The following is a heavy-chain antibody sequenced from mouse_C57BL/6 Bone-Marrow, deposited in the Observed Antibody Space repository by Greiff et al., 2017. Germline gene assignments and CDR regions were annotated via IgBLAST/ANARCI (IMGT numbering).Heavy chain of an antibody. CDR1: GFNIKDYY. CDR2: IDPEDGET. J-gene: IGHJ3*01. Sequence: EVKLQESGAELVKPGASVKLSCTASGFNIKDYYMHWVKQRTEQGLEWIGRIDPEDGETKYAPKFQGKATITADTSSNTAYLQLSSLTSEDTAVYYCTTHYYGSLAWFAYWGQGTLVTVSA. D-gene: IGHD1-1*01. V-gene: IGHV14-2*01. CDR3: TTHYYGSLAWFAY.